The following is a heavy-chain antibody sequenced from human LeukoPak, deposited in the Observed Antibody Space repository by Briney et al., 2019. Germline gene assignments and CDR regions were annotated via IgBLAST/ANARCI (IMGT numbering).Heavy chain of an antibody. J-gene: IGHJ4*02. CDR2: IKQDGSEK. Sequence: GGSLRLSCAASGFTFSSYWISWVRQAPGKGLEWVANIKQDGSEKYYVDSVKGRFTISRDNAKNSLYLQMNSLRAEDTAVYYCARDNYGWFVYWGQGTLVTVSS. V-gene: IGHV3-7*01. CDR3: ARDNYGWFVY. CDR1: GFTFSSYW. D-gene: IGHD3-10*01.